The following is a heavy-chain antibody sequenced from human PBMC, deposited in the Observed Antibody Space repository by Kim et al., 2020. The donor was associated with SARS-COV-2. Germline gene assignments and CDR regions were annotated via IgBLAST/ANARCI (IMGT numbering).Heavy chain of an antibody. Sequence: GGSLRLSCAASGFSFSTYGMHWVRQSPGKGLEWVALIWSDGSNENYRDSVKDRFTISRDNSRNTLYLQMNSLRAEDTAMYYCATDRGASPFDYWGQGTLVTVSS. CDR3: ATDRGASPFDY. D-gene: IGHD3-10*01. CDR1: GFSFSTYG. J-gene: IGHJ4*01. CDR2: IWSDGSNE. V-gene: IGHV3-33*01.